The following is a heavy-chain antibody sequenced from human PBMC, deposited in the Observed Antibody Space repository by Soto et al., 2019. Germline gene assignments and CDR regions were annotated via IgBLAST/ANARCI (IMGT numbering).Heavy chain of an antibody. J-gene: IGHJ4*02. V-gene: IGHV4-59*12. D-gene: IGHD3-10*01. CDR3: ARVYMVRGTIIRYFDY. CDR2: IYYSGST. CDR1: GGSFSGYY. Sequence: PSETLSLTCAVYGGSFSGYYWSWIRQPPGKGLEWIGYIYYSGSTNYNPSLKSRVTISVDKSKNQFSLKLSSVTAADTAVYYCARVYMVRGTIIRYFDYWGQGTLVTVSS.